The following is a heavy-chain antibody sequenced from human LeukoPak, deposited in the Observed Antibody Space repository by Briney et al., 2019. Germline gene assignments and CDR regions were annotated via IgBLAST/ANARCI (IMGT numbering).Heavy chain of an antibody. V-gene: IGHV4-59*01. Sequence: PSETLSLTCTVSGGSISSYYWSWIRQPPGKGLEWIGYIYYSGSTNYNPSLKSRVTISVDTSKNQFSLKLSSVTAADTAVYYCASWAYSSSWSNWFDPWGQGTLVTVSS. J-gene: IGHJ5*02. D-gene: IGHD6-13*01. CDR3: ASWAYSSSWSNWFDP. CDR1: GGSISSYY. CDR2: IYYSGST.